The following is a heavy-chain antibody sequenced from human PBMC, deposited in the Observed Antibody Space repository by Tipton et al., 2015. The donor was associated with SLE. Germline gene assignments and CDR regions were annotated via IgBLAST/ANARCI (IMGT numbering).Heavy chain of an antibody. CDR3: ARMEGMITYGGIAGL. J-gene: IGHJ4*02. CDR2: VNHLGTI. D-gene: IGHD3-16*01. CDR1: GGYISSYY. V-gene: IGHV4-59*08. Sequence: GLVKPSETLSLTCTVSGGYISSYYWSWIRQPPGKGLEWIGEVNHLGTIYYNASLKSRVTISLDTSKSHFSLKLTSVTAADTAVYFCARMEGMITYGGIAGLWGQGTVVTVST.